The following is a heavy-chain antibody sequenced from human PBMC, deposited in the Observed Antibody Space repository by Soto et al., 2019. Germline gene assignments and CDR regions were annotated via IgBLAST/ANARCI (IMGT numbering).Heavy chain of an antibody. V-gene: IGHV3-23*01. Sequence: GGSPRLSCTTSGFSFASFAITWVRQAPGKGLEWVATISVSDGKTYYADSVKGRFSISRDTSRNTLYLQMNSLRADDTAIYYCAKWSYLDYWGQGTRVTVSS. D-gene: IGHD3-3*01. CDR3: AKWSYLDY. CDR2: ISVSDGKT. J-gene: IGHJ4*02. CDR1: GFSFASFA.